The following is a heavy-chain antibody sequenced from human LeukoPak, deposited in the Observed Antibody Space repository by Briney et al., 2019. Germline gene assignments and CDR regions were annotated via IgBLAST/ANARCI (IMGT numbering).Heavy chain of an antibody. V-gene: IGHV5-51*01. J-gene: IGHJ4*02. CDR3: ARGGYSGYEFDC. D-gene: IGHD5-12*01. Sequence: GESLKISCRASGNSFSTYWIGWVRQMPGKGLEWMGVIYPGDSDTRYSPSFQGQVTISADKSITTAYLQWSSLKASDTAMYYCARGGYSGYEFDCWGQGTLVTVSS. CDR1: GNSFSTYW. CDR2: IYPGDSDT.